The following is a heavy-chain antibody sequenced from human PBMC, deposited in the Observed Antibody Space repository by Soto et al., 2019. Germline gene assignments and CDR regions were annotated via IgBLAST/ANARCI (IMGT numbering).Heavy chain of an antibody. CDR3: ARGREYYDILTGYCSLEY. Sequence: EVQLVESGGGLVQPGGSLRLSCAASGFTFSSYWMSWVRQAPGKGLEWVANIKQDGSEKYYVDSVKGRFTISRDNAKNSLYLQMNSLRDEDTAVYYCARGREYYDILTGYCSLEYWGQGTLVTVSS. CDR2: IKQDGSEK. D-gene: IGHD3-9*01. J-gene: IGHJ4*02. V-gene: IGHV3-7*01. CDR1: GFTFSSYW.